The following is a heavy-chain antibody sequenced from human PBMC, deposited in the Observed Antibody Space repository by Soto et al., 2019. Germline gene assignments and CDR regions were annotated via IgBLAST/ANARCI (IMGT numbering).Heavy chain of an antibody. CDR2: ILNDGSDK. CDR1: GFIFNNYG. J-gene: IGHJ6*02. CDR3: ARDRTTTPYYGMDV. D-gene: IGHD1-1*01. V-gene: IGHV3-33*01. Sequence: QVQLVESGGGVVQPGRSLRVSCAASGFIFNNYGMHWVRQAPGKGLEWVAFILNDGSDKYYADSVKGRFTISRDSSKNTVYLQMNSLRAEDTAVYFCARDRTTTPYYGMDVWGQGTTVTVSS.